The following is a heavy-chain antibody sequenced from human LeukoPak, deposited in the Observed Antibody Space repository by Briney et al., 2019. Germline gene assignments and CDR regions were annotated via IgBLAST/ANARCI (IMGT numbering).Heavy chain of an antibody. CDR1: GYTFTGYY. J-gene: IGHJ4*02. V-gene: IGHV1-2*02. D-gene: IGHD3-3*01. CDR3: ARDLPGYDFWSGYYDY. Sequence: ASVKVSCKASGYTFTGYYMHWVRQAPGQGLEWMGWIDPNSGGTNYAQKFQGRVTMTRDTSISTAYMELSRLRSDDTAVYYCARDLPGYDFWSGYYDYWGQGTLVTVSS. CDR2: IDPNSGGT.